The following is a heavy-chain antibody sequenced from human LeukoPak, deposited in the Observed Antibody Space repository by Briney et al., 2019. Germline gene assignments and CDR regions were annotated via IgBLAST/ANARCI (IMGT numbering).Heavy chain of an antibody. J-gene: IGHJ6*02. CDR2: FSRSSTR. CDR1: GFTFSDYY. V-gene: IGHV3-69-1*01. Sequence: PGGSLRLSCAASGFTFSDYYMNWVRQAPGRGLEWASSFSRSSTRYYADSAKGRFTISRDKAKNSLYLQMNSLRAEDTAVYYCAKDHYGGNHYYYGMDVWGQGTTVTVSS. CDR3: AKDHYGGNHYYYGMDV. D-gene: IGHD4/OR15-4a*01.